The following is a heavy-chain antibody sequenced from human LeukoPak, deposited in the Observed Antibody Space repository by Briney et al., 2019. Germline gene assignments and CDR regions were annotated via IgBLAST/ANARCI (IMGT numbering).Heavy chain of an antibody. CDR3: ARGLAYYDILTGYYNWFDP. V-gene: IGHV4-61*05. CDR2: IYYSGST. D-gene: IGHD3-9*01. CDR1: GGSISSSSYY. Sequence: SETLSLTCTVSGGSISSSSYYWGWIRQPPGKGLEWIGYIYYSGSTNYNPSPKSRVTISVDTSKNQFSLKLSSVTAADTAVYYCARGLAYYDILTGYYNWFDPWGQGTLVTVSS. J-gene: IGHJ5*02.